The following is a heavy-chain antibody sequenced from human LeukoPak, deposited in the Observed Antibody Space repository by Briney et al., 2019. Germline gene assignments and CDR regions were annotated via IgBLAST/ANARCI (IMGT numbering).Heavy chain of an antibody. CDR1: GFKFTNYA. V-gene: IGHV3-30*04. Sequence: GGSLRLSCGASGFKFTNYAMHWVRQAPGKGLEWVAVVSYDGRNEYYADSVKGRFTISRDNSTDTLFLQMSSLRADDTAVYYCAKDRVDYGSGNYFDYWGQGTLVTVSS. CDR3: AKDRVDYGSGNYFDY. CDR2: VSYDGRNE. J-gene: IGHJ4*02. D-gene: IGHD3-10*01.